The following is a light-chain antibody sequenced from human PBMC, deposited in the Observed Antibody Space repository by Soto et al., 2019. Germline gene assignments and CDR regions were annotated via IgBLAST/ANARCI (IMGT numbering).Light chain of an antibody. Sequence: DIQMTQSPSSLSASVGDRVTITCRASQGISNYLAWYQQKPGKFPKLLIYAASTLQSGVPSRFSGSGSGKDLTLIISRLQPKYVATYYCQKYNSAPYTFCQGTRLEIK. CDR2: AAS. J-gene: IGKJ5*01. CDR1: QGISNY. V-gene: IGKV1-27*01. CDR3: QKYNSAPYT.